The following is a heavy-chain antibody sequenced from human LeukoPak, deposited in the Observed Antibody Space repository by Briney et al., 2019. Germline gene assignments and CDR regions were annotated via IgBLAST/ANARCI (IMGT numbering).Heavy chain of an antibody. D-gene: IGHD5-18*01. CDR1: GFTFSSYG. J-gene: IGHJ4*02. CDR2: IWYDGSNK. V-gene: IGHV3-33*01. CDR3: ARDVAGYLSPGY. Sequence: GGSLRLSCAASGFTFSSYGMHWVRQAPGKGLEWVAVIWYDGSNKYYADSVKGRFTISRDNSKNTRYLQMNSLRAEDTAVCYCARDVAGYLSPGYWGQGTLVTVSS.